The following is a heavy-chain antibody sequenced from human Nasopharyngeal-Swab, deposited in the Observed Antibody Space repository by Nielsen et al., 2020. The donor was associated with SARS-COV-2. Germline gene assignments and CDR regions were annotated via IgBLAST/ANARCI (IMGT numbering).Heavy chain of an antibody. D-gene: IGHD2-15*01. J-gene: IGHJ6*02. CDR2: ISYDGGKK. CDR3: ARGYCSSGSCYAKHYGMDV. V-gene: IGHV3-30-3*01. CDR1: GFTFSGHT. Sequence: GESLKISCVASGFTFSGHTMHWVRQAPGRGLDCVAVISYDGGKKYYTDSVRGRFTISRDNSKNTLYLEMNSLRAEDSAMYYCARGYCSSGSCYAKHYGMDVWGQGTTVTVSS.